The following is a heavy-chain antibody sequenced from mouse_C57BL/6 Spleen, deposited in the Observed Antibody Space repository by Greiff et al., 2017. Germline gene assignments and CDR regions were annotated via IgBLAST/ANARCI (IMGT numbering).Heavy chain of an antibody. CDR3: TMLYGKGYLDY. D-gene: IGHD2-1*01. CDR2: ISSGSSTN. V-gene: IGHV5-17*01. J-gene: IGHJ2*01. Sequence: EVKLMESGGGLVKPGGSLKLSCAASGFTFSDYGMHWVRQAPEKGLEWVAYISSGSSTNYYADTVKGRFTISSDNAKNTLFLQMTSLRSEDTAMYYCTMLYGKGYLDYWGQGTTLTVAS. CDR1: GFTFSDYG.